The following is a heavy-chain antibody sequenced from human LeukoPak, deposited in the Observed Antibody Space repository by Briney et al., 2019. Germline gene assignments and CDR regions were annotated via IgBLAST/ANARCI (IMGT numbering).Heavy chain of an antibody. CDR1: GYTFTGYY. CDR2: INPNSGGT. CDR3: AREIKGPLTIDY. V-gene: IGHV1-2*04. D-gene: IGHD3-9*01. Sequence: ASVKVSCKASGYTFTGYYMHWVRQAPGHGLEWMGWINPNSGGTNYAHKFQGWVTMTRDTSISTAYMELSRLRSDDTAVYYCAREIKGPLTIDYWGQGTLVTVSS. J-gene: IGHJ4*02.